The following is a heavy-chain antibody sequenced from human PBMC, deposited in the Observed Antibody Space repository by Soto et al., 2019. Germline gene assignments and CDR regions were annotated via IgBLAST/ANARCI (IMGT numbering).Heavy chain of an antibody. CDR3: AKDRRPIAVAGAIDN. CDR1: GFRFDDFA. D-gene: IGHD6-19*01. Sequence: EIQLAESGGGLVQPGRSLRLSCEGSGFRFDDFAMHWVRQTPGKGLEWVSGISWNSGTVAYADSVKGRFPISRDNAKNSLHLQMNSLRAEDTAIYYCAKDRRPIAVAGAIDNWGQGTMVTVSS. CDR2: ISWNSGTV. V-gene: IGHV3-9*01. J-gene: IGHJ3*02.